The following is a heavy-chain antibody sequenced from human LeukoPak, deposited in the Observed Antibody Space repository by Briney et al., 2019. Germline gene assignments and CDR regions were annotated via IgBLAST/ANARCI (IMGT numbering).Heavy chain of an antibody. Sequence: GGSLRLSCAASGFTVSSNYMSWVRQAPGKGLEWVSAIYSGGSTYYADSVKGRFTISRHNSKNTLYLQMNSLRAEDTAVYYCARVYSGSYGDWGQGTLVTVSS. CDR3: ARVYSGSYGD. J-gene: IGHJ4*02. V-gene: IGHV3-53*04. D-gene: IGHD1-26*01. CDR1: GFTVSSNY. CDR2: IYSGGST.